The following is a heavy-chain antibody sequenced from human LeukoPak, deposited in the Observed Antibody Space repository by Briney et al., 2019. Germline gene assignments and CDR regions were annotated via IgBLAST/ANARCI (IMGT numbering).Heavy chain of an antibody. CDR3: ARGSGSYHY. CDR2: INHSGST. V-gene: IGHV4-34*01. D-gene: IGHD1-26*01. Sequence: SETLSLTCAVYGGSFSGYYRSWIRQPPGKGLEWIGEINHSGSTNYNPSLKSRVTISVDTSKNQFSLKLSSVTAADTAVYYCARGSGSYHYWGQGTLVTVSS. CDR1: GGSFSGYY. J-gene: IGHJ4*02.